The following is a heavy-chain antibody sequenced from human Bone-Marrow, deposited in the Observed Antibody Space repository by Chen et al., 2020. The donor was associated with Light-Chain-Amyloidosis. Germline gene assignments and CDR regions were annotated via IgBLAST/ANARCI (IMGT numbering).Heavy chain of an antibody. CDR3: ASAPPTTFNVYAMDV. J-gene: IGHJ6*02. CDR1: GEPFSSYA. Sequence: QVQLVQTGDEVTKPGFSVKVSCKASGEPFSSYAISWVRQAPGQGLEWVGRIIPMLETTKYAQKFLGRVEITADRSTRTSHLEMTGLTFEDTAIYYCASAPPTTFNVYAMDVWGQGTTVVVSS. D-gene: IGHD3-3*02. V-gene: IGHV1-69*04. CDR2: IIPMLETT.